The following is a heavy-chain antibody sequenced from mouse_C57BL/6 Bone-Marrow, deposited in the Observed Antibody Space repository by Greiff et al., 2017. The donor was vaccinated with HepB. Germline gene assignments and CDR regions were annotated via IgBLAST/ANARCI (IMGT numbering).Heavy chain of an antibody. J-gene: IGHJ3*01. D-gene: IGHD2-4*01. CDR1: GFTFSSYG. CDR2: ISSGGSYT. Sequence: EVMLVESGGDLVKPGGSLKLSCAASGFTFSSYGMSWVRQTPHKRLEWVATISSGGSYTYYPDSVKGRFTISRDNAKNTLYLQMSSLKSEDTAMYYCARRAGIYYDYDGAWFAYWGQGTLVTVSA. CDR3: ARRAGIYYDYDGAWFAY. V-gene: IGHV5-6*02.